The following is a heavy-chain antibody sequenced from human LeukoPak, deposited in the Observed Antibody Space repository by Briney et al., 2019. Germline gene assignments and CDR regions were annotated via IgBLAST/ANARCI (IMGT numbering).Heavy chain of an antibody. V-gene: IGHV3-30*04. CDR1: GFTFSSYA. Sequence: GGSLRLSCAASGFTFSSYAMHWVRQAPGKGLEWVAVISYDGSNKYYADSVKGRFTISRDNSKNTLYLQMNSLRAEDTAVYYCAKSSSSSWTGDDYWGQGTLVTVSS. D-gene: IGHD6-13*01. J-gene: IGHJ4*02. CDR3: AKSSSSSWTGDDY. CDR2: ISYDGSNK.